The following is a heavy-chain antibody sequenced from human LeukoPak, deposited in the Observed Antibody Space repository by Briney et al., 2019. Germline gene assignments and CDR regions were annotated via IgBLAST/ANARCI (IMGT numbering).Heavy chain of an antibody. CDR3: AKGGFLESY. D-gene: IGHD3-3*01. CDR2: IKQDGSEK. J-gene: IGHJ4*02. Sequence: GGSLRLSCAASGFTVSSNYMSWVRQAPGKGLEWVANIKQDGSEKYYVDSVKGRFTISRDNAKNSLYLQMNSLRAEDTAVYYCAKGGFLESYWGQGTLVTVSS. CDR1: GFTVSSNY. V-gene: IGHV3-7*01.